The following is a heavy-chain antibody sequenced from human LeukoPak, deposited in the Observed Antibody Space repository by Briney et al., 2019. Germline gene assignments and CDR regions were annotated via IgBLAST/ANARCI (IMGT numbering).Heavy chain of an antibody. Sequence: GESLKISCKGSGYSFTSYWIGWVRQMPGKGLEGMGIIYPGDSDTRYSPSFQGQVTISADKSISTAYLQWSSLKASDTAMYYCARLIAGYGSGSYYLDYWGQGTLVTVSS. J-gene: IGHJ4*02. CDR3: ARLIAGYGSGSYYLDY. D-gene: IGHD3-10*01. CDR1: GYSFTSYW. CDR2: IYPGDSDT. V-gene: IGHV5-51*01.